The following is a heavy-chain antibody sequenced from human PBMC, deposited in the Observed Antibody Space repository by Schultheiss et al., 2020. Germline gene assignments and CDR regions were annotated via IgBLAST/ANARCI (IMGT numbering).Heavy chain of an antibody. CDR2: IYYSGST. J-gene: IGHJ5*02. V-gene: IGHV4-31*03. Sequence: SETLSLTCTVSGGSISSDIYYCSWIRQHPGKGLEWIGYIYYSGSTYYNPSLKSRVTISVDTSKNQFSLKLSSVTAADTAVYYCARDSYHSDRKPPSHKLYNWFDPWGQGTLVTVSS. D-gene: IGHD1-14*01. CDR3: ARDSYHSDRKPPSHKLYNWFDP. CDR1: GGSISSDIYY.